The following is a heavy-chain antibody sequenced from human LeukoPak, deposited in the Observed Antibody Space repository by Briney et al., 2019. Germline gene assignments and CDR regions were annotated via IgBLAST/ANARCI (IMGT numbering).Heavy chain of an antibody. V-gene: IGHV4-61*01. CDR3: ARDVRGYSYGYHLPDY. D-gene: IGHD5-18*01. J-gene: IGHJ4*02. Sequence: SETLSLTCTVSGGSVSSGSYYWSWIRQPPGKGLEWIGYIYYSGSTNYNPSLKSRVTISVDTSKNQFSLKLSSVTAADTAVYYCARDVRGYSYGYHLPDYWGQGTLVTVSS. CDR2: IYYSGST. CDR1: GGSVSSGSYY.